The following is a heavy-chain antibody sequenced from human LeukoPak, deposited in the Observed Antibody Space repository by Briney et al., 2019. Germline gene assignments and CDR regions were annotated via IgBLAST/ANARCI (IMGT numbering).Heavy chain of an antibody. V-gene: IGHV4-4*07. Sequence: SETLSLTCTVSGGSISSYYWSWIRQPAGKGLEWIGRFSASGNSNYNPSLKSRLTISVDRSKNQFSLKLTSVTAADTAVYYCAGDNRYCNGGYCSNWFDPWGQGTLVTVSS. D-gene: IGHD2-15*01. CDR2: FSASGNS. J-gene: IGHJ5*02. CDR1: GGSISSYY. CDR3: AGDNRYCNGGYCSNWFDP.